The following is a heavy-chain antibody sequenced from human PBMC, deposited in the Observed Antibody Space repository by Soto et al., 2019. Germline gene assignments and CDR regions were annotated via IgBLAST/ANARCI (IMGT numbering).Heavy chain of an antibody. CDR3: ARAWGGSWSAKYYFDY. CDR2: IKQDGSEK. V-gene: IGHV3-7*01. CDR1: GFTFSSYW. J-gene: IGHJ4*02. Sequence: GGSLRLSCAASGFTFSSYWMSWVRQAPGKGLEWVANIKQDGSEKYYVDSVKGRFTISRDNAKNSLYLQMNSLRAEDTAVYYCARAWGGSWSAKYYFDYWGQGTLVTVSS. D-gene: IGHD6-13*01.